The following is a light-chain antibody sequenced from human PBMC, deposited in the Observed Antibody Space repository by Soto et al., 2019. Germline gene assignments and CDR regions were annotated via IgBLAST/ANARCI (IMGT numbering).Light chain of an antibody. V-gene: IGKV3-20*01. CDR2: GTS. Sequence: EIVLTQSPGTLSLSPGERATLSCRASQSFNSIYLAWYQHKPGQAPRLLIHGTSNRATGIPDRFSGSGSGTDFTLTISRLEPEDFAVYYCQQYGSSPRFGGGTKVDI. CDR3: QQYGSSPR. J-gene: IGKJ4*01. CDR1: QSFNSIY.